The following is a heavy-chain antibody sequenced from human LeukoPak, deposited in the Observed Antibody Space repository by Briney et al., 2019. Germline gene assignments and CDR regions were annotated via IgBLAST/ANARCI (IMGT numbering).Heavy chain of an antibody. D-gene: IGHD6-13*01. CDR2: INSDGSTT. CDR1: GFTFRRYW. CDR3: AKSAYSSTWDNYFDY. Sequence: PGGSLRLSCAASGFTFRRYWMHWVRQAPGKGLVWVSRINSDGSTTSYADSVKGRLTISRDNSKNTLYLQMNSLRAEDTAVYYCAKSAYSSTWDNYFDYWGQGTLVTVSS. V-gene: IGHV3-74*01. J-gene: IGHJ4*02.